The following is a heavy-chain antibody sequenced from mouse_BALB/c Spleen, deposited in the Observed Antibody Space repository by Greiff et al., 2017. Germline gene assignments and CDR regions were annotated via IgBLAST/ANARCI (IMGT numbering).Heavy chain of an antibody. CDR3: ASYYDYVGDY. Sequence: DVKLQESGPGLVKPSQSLSLTCSVTGYSITSGYYWNWIRQFPGNKLEWMGYISYDGSNNYNPSLKNRISITRDTSKNQFFLKLNSVTTEDTATYYCASYYDYVGDYWGQGTSVTVSS. CDR2: ISYDGSN. J-gene: IGHJ4*01. D-gene: IGHD2-4*01. CDR1: GYSITSGYY. V-gene: IGHV3-6*02.